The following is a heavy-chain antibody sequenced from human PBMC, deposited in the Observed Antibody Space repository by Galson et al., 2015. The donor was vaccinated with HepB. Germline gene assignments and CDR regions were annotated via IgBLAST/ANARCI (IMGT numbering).Heavy chain of an antibody. CDR1: GYTFTDYY. V-gene: IGHV1-2*06. CDR2: INPNSRGT. D-gene: IGHD1-1*01. Sequence: SVKVSCKASGYTFTDYYIHWVRQAPGQGLEWMGRINPNSRGTNFAQKFQGRVTMTRDTSISTAYMELSRLRSDDTAVYYCATRGNGMNAFDTWGQGTMVTVSS. J-gene: IGHJ3*02. CDR3: ATRGNGMNAFDT.